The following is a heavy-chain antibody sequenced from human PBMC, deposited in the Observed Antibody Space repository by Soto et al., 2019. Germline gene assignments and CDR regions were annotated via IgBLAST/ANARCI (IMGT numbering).Heavy chain of an antibody. CDR1: GYTFTSYY. V-gene: IGHV1-46*01. CDR2: INPSGGST. D-gene: IGHD3-22*01. CDR3: AREKRYYDSSGYRSPHFGY. Sequence: ASVKVSCKASGYTFTSYYMHWVRQAPGQGLEWMGIINPSGGSTSYAQKFQGRVTMTRDTSTSTVYMELSSLRSEDTAVYYCAREKRYYDSSGYRSPHFGYWGQGTLVTVSS. J-gene: IGHJ4*02.